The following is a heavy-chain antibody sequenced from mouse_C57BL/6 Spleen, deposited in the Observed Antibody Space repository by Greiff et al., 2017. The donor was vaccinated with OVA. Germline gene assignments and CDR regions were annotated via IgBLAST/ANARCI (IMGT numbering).Heavy chain of an antibody. D-gene: IGHD1-1*02. CDR2: ISYDGSN. V-gene: IGHV3-6*01. CDR1: GYSITSGYY. J-gene: IGHJ1*03. CDR3: AILYYVYFDV. Sequence: EVKVEESGPGLVKPSQSLSLTCSVTGYSITSGYYWNWIRQFPGNKLEWMGYISYDGSNNYNPSLKNLIPITRDTSKNLLFLKLNSVTTEDTATYYCAILYYVYFDVWGTGTTVTVSS.